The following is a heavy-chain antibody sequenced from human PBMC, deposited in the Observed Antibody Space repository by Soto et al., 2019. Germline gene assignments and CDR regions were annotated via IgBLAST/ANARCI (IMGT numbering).Heavy chain of an antibody. CDR1: GGTFSSYT. D-gene: IGHD3-9*01. CDR3: ASRDIVTGPKGGWFDP. J-gene: IGHJ5*02. Sequence: GASVKVSCKASGGTFSSYTISWVRQAPGQGLEWMGRIIPILGIANYAQKFQGRVTITADKSTSTAYMELSSLRSEDTAVYYCASRDIVTGPKGGWFDPWGQGTRVTVSS. V-gene: IGHV1-69*02. CDR2: IIPILGIA.